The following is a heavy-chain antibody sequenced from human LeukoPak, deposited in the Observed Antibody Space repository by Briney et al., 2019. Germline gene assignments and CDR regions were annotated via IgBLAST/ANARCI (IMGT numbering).Heavy chain of an antibody. CDR1: GFTFSTYY. V-gene: IGHV3-74*01. Sequence: GGSLTLSCAASGFTFSTYYMHWVRQAPGKGLVWVSRIVNDGSTTTYAGSVKGRFTISRDNAKNTLFLQMNSLRVEDTAVYYCARESSDYGDYDAFDIWGRGTMVTVSS. CDR3: ARESSDYGDYDAFDI. J-gene: IGHJ3*02. D-gene: IGHD4-17*01. CDR2: IVNDGSTT.